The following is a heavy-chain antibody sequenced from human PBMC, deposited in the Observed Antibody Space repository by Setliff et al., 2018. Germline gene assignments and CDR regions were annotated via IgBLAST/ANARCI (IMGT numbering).Heavy chain of an antibody. CDR3: ATGAWGDL. Sequence: PGGSLRLSCAASGFTFSSFWMAWVRQSPGRGLEWVANINQDGSGKFYVDSVKGRFTISRDNAKNSVYLQMSSLRVEDSAVYYCATGAWGDLWGQGTLVTVSS. CDR1: GFTFSSFW. D-gene: IGHD2-21*02. J-gene: IGHJ4*01. CDR2: INQDGSGK. V-gene: IGHV3-7*01.